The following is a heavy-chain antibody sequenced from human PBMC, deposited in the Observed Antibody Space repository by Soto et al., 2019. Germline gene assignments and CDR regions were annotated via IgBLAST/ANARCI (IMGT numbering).Heavy chain of an antibody. D-gene: IGHD2-15*01. CDR1: GGSFRTFG. V-gene: IGHV1-69*01. CDR3: AKSYCSGGICYHDWFAP. CDR2: IIPLFGAA. Sequence: VQLVQSGPEVKNPGSSVKVSCKASGGSFRTFGITWVRQAPGQGLEWVGGIIPLFGAASYAQKLQGRLTITADETSNTAYMELSNLRSEDTAVYFCAKSYCSGGICYHDWFAPWGQGTLVPVSS. J-gene: IGHJ5*02.